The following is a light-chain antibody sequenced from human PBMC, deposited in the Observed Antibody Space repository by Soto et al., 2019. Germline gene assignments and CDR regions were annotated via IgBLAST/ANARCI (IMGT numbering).Light chain of an antibody. CDR1: QSVRSS. CDR2: DAN. Sequence: EIVLTQSPATLSLSPGERATLSCRASQSVRSSVAWYQHKPGQPPRLLIYDANTRAIGIPARFSGSGSGTDFILTISGLEPEDFAVYYCQQRDNWPSYTFGQGTKVDIK. CDR3: QQRDNWPSYT. J-gene: IGKJ2*01. V-gene: IGKV3-11*01.